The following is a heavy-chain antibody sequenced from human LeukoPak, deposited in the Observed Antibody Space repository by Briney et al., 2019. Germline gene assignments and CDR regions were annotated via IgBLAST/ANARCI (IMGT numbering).Heavy chain of an antibody. D-gene: IGHD5-12*01. CDR2: FDPEDGET. J-gene: IGHJ4*02. V-gene: IGHV1-24*01. CDR1: GGTFSSYA. CDR3: ATVSRPTITAVFDY. Sequence: GASVKVSCKASGGTFSSYAISWVRQAPGQGLEWMGGFDPEDGETIYAQKFQGRVTMTEDTSTDTAYMELSSLRSEDTAVYYCATVSRPTITAVFDYWGQGTLVTVSS.